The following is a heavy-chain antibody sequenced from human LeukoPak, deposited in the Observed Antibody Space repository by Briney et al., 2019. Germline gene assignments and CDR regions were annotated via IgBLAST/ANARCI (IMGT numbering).Heavy chain of an antibody. D-gene: IGHD2-2*01. CDR2: IYHSGST. J-gene: IGHJ6*03. Sequence: PSETLSLTCTVSGGSISSYYWSWIRQPPGKGLEWIGSIYHSGSTYYNPSLKSRVTISVDTSKNQFSLKLSSVTAADTAVYYCARVVEGCSSTSCPAYYYMDVWGKGTTVTVSS. CDR3: ARVVEGCSSTSCPAYYYMDV. V-gene: IGHV4-38-2*02. CDR1: GGSISSYY.